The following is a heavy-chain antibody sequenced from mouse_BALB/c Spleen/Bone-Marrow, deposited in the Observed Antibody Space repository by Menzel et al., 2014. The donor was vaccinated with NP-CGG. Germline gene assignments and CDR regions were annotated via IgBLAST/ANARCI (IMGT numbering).Heavy chain of an antibody. Sequence: EAKLMESGGGLVQPGGSLKLSCAASGFDFSRYWMTWVRQAPGKGLEWIGEINPASSTINYTPSLKDKFIISRDNAKNTLYLQMSKVRSEDTALYYCAKNYYYGYVAYWGQGTLVTVSA. CDR2: INPASSTI. D-gene: IGHD1-2*01. CDR1: GFDFSRYW. J-gene: IGHJ3*01. V-gene: IGHV4-1*02. CDR3: AKNYYYGYVAY.